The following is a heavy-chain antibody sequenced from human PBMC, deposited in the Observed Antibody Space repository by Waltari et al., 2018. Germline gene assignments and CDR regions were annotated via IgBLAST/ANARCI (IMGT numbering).Heavy chain of an antibody. CDR3: AGRFWYFDL. Sequence: EVQVLESGGGLVQPGGSLRLSCAASGFTFGSYAMSWVRQAPGKGLEWVSGISGSGANTYYADSLKGRFTSSRDNSKNTLYLQMNSLRVEDTAIYYCAGRFWYFDLWGRGTLVTVSS. V-gene: IGHV3-23*01. CDR1: GFTFGSYA. J-gene: IGHJ2*01. CDR2: ISGSGANT.